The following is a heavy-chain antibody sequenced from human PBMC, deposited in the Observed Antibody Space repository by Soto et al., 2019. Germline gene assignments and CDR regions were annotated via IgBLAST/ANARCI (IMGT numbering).Heavy chain of an antibody. CDR3: AKDRKRAPYYDILTGYGY. Sequence: PGGSLRLSCAASGFTFSSYAMSWVRQAPGKGLEWVSAISGSGGSTYYADSVKGRFTISRDNSKNTLYLQMNSLRAEDTAVYYCAKDRKRAPYYDILTGYGYWGQGTLVTVSS. CDR1: GFTFSSYA. CDR2: ISGSGGST. J-gene: IGHJ4*02. D-gene: IGHD3-9*01. V-gene: IGHV3-23*01.